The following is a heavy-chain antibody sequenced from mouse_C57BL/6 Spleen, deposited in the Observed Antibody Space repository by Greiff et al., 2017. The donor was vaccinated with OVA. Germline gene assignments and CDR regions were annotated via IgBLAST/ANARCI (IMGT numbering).Heavy chain of an antibody. CDR3: ARSRPYYYGSSLPWFAY. D-gene: IGHD1-1*01. J-gene: IGHJ3*01. V-gene: IGHV14-2*01. CDR1: GFNIKDYY. CDR2: IDPEDGET. Sequence: VQLQQSGAELVKPGASVKLSCTASGFNIKDYYMPWVKQRTEQGLEWIGRIDPEDGETKYAPKFQGKATITADTSSNTAYLQLSSLTSEDTAVYYCARSRPYYYGSSLPWFAYWGQGTLVTVSA.